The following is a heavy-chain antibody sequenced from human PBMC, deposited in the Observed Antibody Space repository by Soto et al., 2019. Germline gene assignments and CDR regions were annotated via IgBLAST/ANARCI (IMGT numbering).Heavy chain of an antibody. J-gene: IGHJ6*02. V-gene: IGHV4-39*01. CDR3: TRQVSDSSGYLHYYYYGMDV. Sequence: PSQTLSLTCTVSGDSISSSPDYWGWIRQPPGKGLEWIGSFYSSGSTYSDPSLKSRLILSEDTFKNQFSLILSSVAAADTATYYCTRQVSDSSGYLHYYYYGMDVSGQGTTVTVSS. CDR1: GDSISSSPDY. CDR2: FYSSGST. D-gene: IGHD3-22*01.